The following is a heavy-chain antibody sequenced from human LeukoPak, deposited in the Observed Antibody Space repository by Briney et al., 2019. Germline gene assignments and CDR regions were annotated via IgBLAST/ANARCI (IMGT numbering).Heavy chain of an antibody. D-gene: IGHD6-6*01. CDR3: ARCPGEYYFDY. J-gene: IGHJ4*02. CDR2: MFHSGST. CDR1: GYSISSGYY. Sequence: KPSETLSLTCTVSGYSISSGYYWGWIRQPPGKGLEWIGSMFHSGSTYYNPSLKSRVTISVDTSKNQFSLKLSSVTAADTAVYYCARCPGEYYFDYWGQGTLVTVSS. V-gene: IGHV4-38-2*02.